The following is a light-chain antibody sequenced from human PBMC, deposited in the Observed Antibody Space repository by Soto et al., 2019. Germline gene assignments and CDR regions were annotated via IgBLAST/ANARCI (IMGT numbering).Light chain of an antibody. CDR1: SSDIGNNY. CDR3: ATWDGSLTGEV. Sequence: QSVLTQPPSVSAAPGQKVTLSCSGSSSDIGNNYVSWYQQLPGTAPKLLIYDNNKRPSGIPDRFSGSKSGTSGTLDITGLQTGDEADYYCATWDGSLTGEVFGGGTKLTVL. J-gene: IGLJ2*01. V-gene: IGLV1-51*01. CDR2: DNN.